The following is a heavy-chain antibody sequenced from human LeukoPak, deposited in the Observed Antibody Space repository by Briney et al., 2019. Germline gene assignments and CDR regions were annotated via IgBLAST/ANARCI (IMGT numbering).Heavy chain of an antibody. D-gene: IGHD3-22*01. Sequence: SVKVSCKASGGTFSSYAISWVRQAPGQGLEWMGGIIPIFGTANYAQKFQGRVTITADESTSTAYMELSSLRSEDAAVYYCARGDYYDSSGYYPVDYWGQGTLVTVSS. V-gene: IGHV1-69*13. CDR1: GGTFSSYA. CDR2: IIPIFGTA. CDR3: ARGDYYDSSGYYPVDY. J-gene: IGHJ4*02.